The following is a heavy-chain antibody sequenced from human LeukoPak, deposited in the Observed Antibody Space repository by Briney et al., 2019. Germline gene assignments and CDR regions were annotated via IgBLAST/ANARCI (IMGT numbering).Heavy chain of an antibody. CDR3: VPPAAGLPRTISTEYFQH. D-gene: IGHD6-25*01. V-gene: IGHV3-48*03. CDR2: ISASGISI. Sequence: GGSLRLSCAAAGLTFDSYDMYWVRQSPGKGPEWVSYISASGISIKYADSVKGRFTISRDNAKNLVYLQMDSLRAEDTDVYYCVPPAAGLPRTISTEYFQHWGQGTPVIVSS. CDR1: GLTFDSYD. J-gene: IGHJ1*01.